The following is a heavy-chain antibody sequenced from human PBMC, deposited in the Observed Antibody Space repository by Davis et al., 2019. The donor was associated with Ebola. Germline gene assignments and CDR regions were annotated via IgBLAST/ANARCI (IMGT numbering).Heavy chain of an antibody. V-gene: IGHV3-11*04. CDR3: ARDSVNWGEFDY. J-gene: IGHJ4*02. CDR2: ISNRDGTI. Sequence: GESLKISCAASGFTFSDYYMSWIRQAPGKGLEWLSYISNRDGTIFYADSVKGRFTISRDNAKNSLYLQLNSLRPEDTAVYYCARDSVNWGEFDYWGQGTLVTVSS. D-gene: IGHD3-16*01. CDR1: GFTFSDYY.